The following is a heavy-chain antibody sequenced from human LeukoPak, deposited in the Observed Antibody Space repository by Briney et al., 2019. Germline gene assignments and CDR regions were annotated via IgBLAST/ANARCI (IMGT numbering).Heavy chain of an antibody. J-gene: IGHJ3*02. CDR3: ARDGNYVYAFDI. Sequence: SETLSLTCTVSGYSISSGYYWGWIRQPPGKGLEWIGSIYYSGSTYYNPSLKSRVTISVDTSKNQFSLKLSSVTAADTAVYYCARDGNYVYAFDIWGQGTMVTVSS. CDR2: IYYSGST. CDR1: GYSISSGYY. V-gene: IGHV4-38-2*02. D-gene: IGHD4-11*01.